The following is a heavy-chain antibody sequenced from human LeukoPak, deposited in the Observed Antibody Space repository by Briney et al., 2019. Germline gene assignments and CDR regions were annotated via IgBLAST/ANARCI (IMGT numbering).Heavy chain of an antibody. CDR2: ISYDGSNK. V-gene: IGHV3-30*18. CDR1: GFTFSSYG. CDR3: AKVGILWFGELLGNFDY. D-gene: IGHD3-10*01. Sequence: QPGGSLRLSCAPSGFTFSSYGMHWVRQAPGKGLEWVAVISYDGSNKYYADSVKGRFTISRDNSKNTLYLQMNSLRVEDTAVYYCAKVGILWFGELLGNFDYWGQGTLVTVSS. J-gene: IGHJ4*02.